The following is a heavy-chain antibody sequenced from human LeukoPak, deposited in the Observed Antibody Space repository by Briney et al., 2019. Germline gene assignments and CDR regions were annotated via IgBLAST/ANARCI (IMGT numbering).Heavy chain of an antibody. CDR3: ARTVTKGWHITKPFDP. CDR1: GGSFSGYY. D-gene: IGHD3-10*01. CDR2: INHSGST. V-gene: IGHV4-34*01. Sequence: PSETLSLTCAVYGGSFSGYYWSWIRQPPGKGLEWIGEINHSGSTNYNPSLKSRVTISVDTSKNQFSLKLSSVTAADTAVYYCARTVTKGWHITKPFDPWGQGTLVTVSS. J-gene: IGHJ5*02.